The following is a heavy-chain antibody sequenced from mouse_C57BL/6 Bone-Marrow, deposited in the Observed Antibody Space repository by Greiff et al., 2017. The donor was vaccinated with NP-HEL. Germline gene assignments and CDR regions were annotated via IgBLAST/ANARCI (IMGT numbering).Heavy chain of an antibody. CDR3: ARSPLWLRRNYYAMDY. CDR2: ISYSGST. Sequence: EVQVVESGPGLAKPSQTLSLTCSVTGYSITSDYWNWIRKFPGTKLEYMGYISYSGSTYYTPSLKSRISITRNTSKNQYYLQLNSVTTDETATYYCARSPLWLRRNYYAMDYWGQGTSVTVSS. D-gene: IGHD2-2*01. J-gene: IGHJ4*01. CDR1: GYSITSDY. V-gene: IGHV3-8*01.